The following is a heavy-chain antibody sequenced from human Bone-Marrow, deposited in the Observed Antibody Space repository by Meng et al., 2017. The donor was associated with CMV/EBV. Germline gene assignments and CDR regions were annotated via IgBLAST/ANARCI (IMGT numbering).Heavy chain of an antibody. V-gene: IGHV1-18*01. Sequence: ASVKVSCKTSGYTFSKYGVSWVRQAPGQGLEWMGWISGNNDDTHYAQKFQDRVTITTDTSTNTAYMELRSLTSDDAAVYYCARGKIFGVVVGGWFDPWGQGTLVTVSS. CDR3: ARGKIFGVVVGGWFDP. CDR1: GYTFSKYG. D-gene: IGHD3-3*01. J-gene: IGHJ5*02. CDR2: ISGNNDDT.